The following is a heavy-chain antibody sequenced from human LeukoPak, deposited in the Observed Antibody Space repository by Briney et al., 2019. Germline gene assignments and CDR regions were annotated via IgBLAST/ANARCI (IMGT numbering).Heavy chain of an antibody. Sequence: GGSLRLSCAASGFTFSSYGMHWVRQAPGKGLEWVAVISYDGSNKYYADSVKGRFTISRDNSKNTLYLQMNSLRAEDTAVYYCARDGAAARPEYYYYYGMDVWGQGTTVTVSS. CDR2: ISYDGSNK. J-gene: IGHJ6*02. V-gene: IGHV3-30*03. CDR3: ARDGAAARPEYYYYYGMDV. CDR1: GFTFSSYG. D-gene: IGHD6-13*01.